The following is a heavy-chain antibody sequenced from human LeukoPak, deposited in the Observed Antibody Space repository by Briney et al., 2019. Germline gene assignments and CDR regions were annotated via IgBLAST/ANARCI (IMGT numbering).Heavy chain of an antibody. CDR2: ISSNGGST. J-gene: IGHJ4*02. D-gene: IGHD6-25*01. CDR1: GFTFSSYA. V-gene: IGHV3-64*01. CDR3: ARDTGGIAAVQGYNYFDY. Sequence: GGSLRLSCAASGFTFSSYAMHWVRQAPGKGLEYVSAISSNGGSTYYANSVKGRFTISRDNSKNTLYLQMGSLRAEDMAVYYCARDTGGIAAVQGYNYFDYWGQGTLVTVSS.